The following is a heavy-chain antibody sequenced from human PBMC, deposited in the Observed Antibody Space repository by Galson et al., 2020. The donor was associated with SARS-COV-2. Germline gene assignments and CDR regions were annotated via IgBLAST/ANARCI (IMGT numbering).Heavy chain of an antibody. D-gene: IGHD3-22*01. Sequence: PGKGLEWVSSIAGSGAYKYYADSMKGRFTISRDNAKNSVYLQLNSLRDEDTAVYYCARDKGSGFQMHWYFDLWGRGTLVSVSS. CDR3: ARDKGSGFQMHWYFDL. J-gene: IGHJ2*01. V-gene: IGHV3-21*01. CDR2: IAGSGAYK.